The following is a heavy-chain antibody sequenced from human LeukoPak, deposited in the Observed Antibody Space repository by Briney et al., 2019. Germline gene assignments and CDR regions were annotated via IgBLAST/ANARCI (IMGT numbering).Heavy chain of an antibody. D-gene: IGHD6-25*01. CDR2: IRQDGNEI. J-gene: IGHJ4*02. CDR1: GFTFSSYW. Sequence: PGGSLRLSCASSGFTFSSYWMSWVRQAPGKGLEWVATIRQDGNEIHYVDSVKGRFFISRDNAKNSLYLQMGSLRVEDTAVYYCAKDAQVARTADYFDYWGQGTLVTVSS. CDR3: AKDAQVARTADYFDY. V-gene: IGHV3-7*01.